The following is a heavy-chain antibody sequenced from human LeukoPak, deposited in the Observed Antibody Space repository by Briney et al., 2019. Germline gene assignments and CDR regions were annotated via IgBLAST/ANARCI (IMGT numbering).Heavy chain of an antibody. J-gene: IGHJ4*02. V-gene: IGHV3-21*01. Sequence: GGSLRLSCAASGFIFSIYNMNWVRQAPGKGLEWVSSINTRSSSSYYAGSVKGRFTISGDNAKNSLYLQMNSLRVEDSAVYYCASETDTTMRDWGQGTLVTVSS. D-gene: IGHD5-18*01. CDR3: ASETDTTMRD. CDR1: GFIFSIYN. CDR2: INTRSSSS.